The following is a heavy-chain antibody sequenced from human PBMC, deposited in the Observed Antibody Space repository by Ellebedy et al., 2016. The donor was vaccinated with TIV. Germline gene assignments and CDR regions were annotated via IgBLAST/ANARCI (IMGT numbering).Heavy chain of an antibody. Sequence: PGGSLRLSCAASGFIFSSYGMHCVRPAPGKGLACVAGISYDGRNKNYADSVKGRFTITRDNSKSTLYLQMNSLRPEDTAVYYCATHYSDTSGNHYAGGYWGQGTLGTVSS. J-gene: IGHJ4*02. V-gene: IGHV3-30*03. CDR3: ATHYSDTSGNHYAGGY. CDR2: ISYDGRNK. CDR1: GFIFSSYG. D-gene: IGHD3-22*01.